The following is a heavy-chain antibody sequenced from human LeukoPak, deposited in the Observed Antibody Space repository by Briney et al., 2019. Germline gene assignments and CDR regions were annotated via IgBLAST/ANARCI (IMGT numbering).Heavy chain of an antibody. Sequence: GGSLRLSCAASGFTFSSYSMNWVRQAPGKGLEWVSYISSSSSTIYYADSVKGRLTISRDNAKNSLYLQMNSLRAEDTAEYYCARDFDVWQLVGWFDPWGQGTLVTVSS. CDR1: GFTFSSYS. D-gene: IGHD6-6*01. CDR3: ARDFDVWQLVGWFDP. CDR2: ISSSSSTI. V-gene: IGHV3-48*01. J-gene: IGHJ5*02.